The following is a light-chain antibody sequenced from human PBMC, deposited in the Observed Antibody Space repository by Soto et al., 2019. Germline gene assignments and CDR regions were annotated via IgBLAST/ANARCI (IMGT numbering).Light chain of an antibody. CDR3: QEAFSAPIT. CDR2: AAT. Sequence: DIQLTQSPSSVTASAGDSVTISCRASQYIGTYLNWYQHKQGQAPKLLIHAATSLRSGVPSRFSGSGSGTDFTLTISSLQPEDFASYYCQEAFSAPITFGQGTRLEIK. CDR1: QYIGTY. J-gene: IGKJ5*01. V-gene: IGKV1-39*01.